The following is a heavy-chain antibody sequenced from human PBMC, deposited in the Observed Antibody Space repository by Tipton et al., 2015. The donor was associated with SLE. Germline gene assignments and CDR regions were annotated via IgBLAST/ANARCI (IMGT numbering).Heavy chain of an antibody. J-gene: IGHJ4*02. CDR3: AKDLHATDYYGSGSYFDY. V-gene: IGHV3-23*01. D-gene: IGHD3-10*01. Sequence: GSLRLSCAASGFTFSSYAMSWVRQAPGKGLEWVSAISGSGGSTYYADSVKGRFTISRDNAKNSLYLQMNSLRAEDTALYYCAKDLHATDYYGSGSYFDYWGQGTLVTVSS. CDR2: ISGSGGST. CDR1: GFTFSSYA.